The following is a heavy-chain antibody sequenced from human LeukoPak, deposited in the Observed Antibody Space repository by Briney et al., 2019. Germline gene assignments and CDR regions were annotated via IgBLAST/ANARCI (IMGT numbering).Heavy chain of an antibody. CDR3: ARAGYTISSYRFDY. V-gene: IGHV4-4*07. J-gene: IGHJ4*02. D-gene: IGHD3-16*02. CDR1: GGSIKSYC. CDR2: IYTTGRT. Sequence: PSETLSLMCSVSGGSIKSYCWSWIRQPAGKGLEFIGRIYTTGRTNYNPSLKSRVSISVDTSKNEFSLELRSVTAADTAVYFCARAGYTISSYRFDYWGQGALVTVSS.